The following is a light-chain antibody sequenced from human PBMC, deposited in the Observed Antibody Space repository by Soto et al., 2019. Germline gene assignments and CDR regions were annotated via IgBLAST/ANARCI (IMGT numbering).Light chain of an antibody. CDR1: QSLLLSNGKTY. V-gene: IGKV2D-29*01. CDR3: MQSLQFPLT. Sequence: DIVMTQTPLSLSVTPGQPASISCKSSQSLLLSNGKTYLFWFLQRPGHPPQLLIYEVSNRFSGVPDRFSGRGSGTDFKLKVSRVEAEDVGVYYCMQSLQFPLTFGGGTKVEIK. CDR2: EVS. J-gene: IGKJ4*01.